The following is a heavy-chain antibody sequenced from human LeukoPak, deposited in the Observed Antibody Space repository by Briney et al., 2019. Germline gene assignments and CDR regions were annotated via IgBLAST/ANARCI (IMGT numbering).Heavy chain of an antibody. CDR2: IYYSGST. CDR1: GGSISSSSYY. J-gene: IGHJ4*02. D-gene: IGHD3-22*01. Sequence: KPSETLSLTCTVSGGSISSSSYYWGWIRQPPGKGLEWIGSIYYSGSTYYNPSLKSRVTISVDTSKNQFSLKLSSVTAADTAVYYCARHSVSYYYDSSGYYPGFFDYWGQGTLVTVSS. V-gene: IGHV4-39*01. CDR3: ARHSVSYYYDSSGYYPGFFDY.